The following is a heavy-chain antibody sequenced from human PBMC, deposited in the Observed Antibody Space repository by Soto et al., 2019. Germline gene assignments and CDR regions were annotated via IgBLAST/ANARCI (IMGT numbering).Heavy chain of an antibody. V-gene: IGHV4-59*08. D-gene: IGHD5-12*01. CDR3: ARLPIYSGYDSYFYYGMDV. CDR2: IDSNGGT. J-gene: IGHJ6*02. CDR1: DDSSSSYK. Sequence: LSLTCTVSDDSSSSYKWSWIRQPPGRRLEWIGYIDSNGGTSYNPSLQSRVTISIDTSTKQFSLKLNSVTAADTAVYYCARLPIYSGYDSYFYYGMDVWGQGTTVTVSS.